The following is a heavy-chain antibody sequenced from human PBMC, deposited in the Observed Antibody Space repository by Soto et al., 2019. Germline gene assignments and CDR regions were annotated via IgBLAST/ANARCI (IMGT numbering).Heavy chain of an antibody. J-gene: IGHJ6*02. CDR2: IYSGGST. V-gene: IGHV3-53*01. CDR1: GFTVSSNY. D-gene: IGHD3-10*01. Sequence: GGSLRLSCAASGFTVSSNYMSWVRQAPGKGLEWVSVIYSGGSTYYADSVKGRFTISRDNSKNTLYLQMNSLRAEDTAVYYCAREFVVRGSYYYGMDVWGQGTTVTVSS. CDR3: AREFVVRGSYYYGMDV.